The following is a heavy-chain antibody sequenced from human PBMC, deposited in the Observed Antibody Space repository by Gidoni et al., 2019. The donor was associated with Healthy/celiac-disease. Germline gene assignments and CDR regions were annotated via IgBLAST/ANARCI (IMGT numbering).Heavy chain of an antibody. Sequence: QVQLVQSGAEVKQPGASVKVSCKASGYTFTSYYMHWVRQAPGQGLEWMGIINPSGGSTSYAQKFQGRVTMTRDTSTSTVYMELSSLRSEDTAVYYCARGGIVVVVAATRGWFDPWGQGTLVTVSS. CDR1: GYTFTSYY. V-gene: IGHV1-46*01. J-gene: IGHJ5*02. CDR2: INPSGGST. D-gene: IGHD2-15*01. CDR3: ARGGIVVVVAATRGWFDP.